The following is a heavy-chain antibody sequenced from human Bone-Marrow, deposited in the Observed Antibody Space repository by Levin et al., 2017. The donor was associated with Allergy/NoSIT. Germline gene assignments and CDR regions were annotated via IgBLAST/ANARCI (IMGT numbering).Heavy chain of an antibody. CDR3: ARLSLTFYDILTGYYSPIGTFDY. J-gene: IGHJ4*02. CDR1: GGSINSGDSY. CDR2: IYYSGSP. D-gene: IGHD3-9*01. V-gene: IGHV4-30-4*01. Sequence: SQTLSLTCNVSGGSINSGDSYWSWIRQPPGEGLEWIGYIYYSGSPYYNPSLKSRITISIDTSKSQFSLQLSSLTAADTAVYYCARLSLTFYDILTGYYSPIGTFDYWGQGTLVTVSS.